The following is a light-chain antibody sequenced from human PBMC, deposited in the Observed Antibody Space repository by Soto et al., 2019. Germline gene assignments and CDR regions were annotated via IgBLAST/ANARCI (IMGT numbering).Light chain of an antibody. Sequence: QSALTQPASVSGSPGQSITISCTGTSSDVGGYNYVSWYQQHPGKAPKLMIYDVSNRPSGVSNRFSGSKSGNTASLTISGLQAEDEADYYCSSYTSSSTTYAVFGGGTKLTVL. J-gene: IGLJ2*01. CDR2: DVS. V-gene: IGLV2-14*01. CDR3: SSYTSSSTTYAV. CDR1: SSDVGGYNY.